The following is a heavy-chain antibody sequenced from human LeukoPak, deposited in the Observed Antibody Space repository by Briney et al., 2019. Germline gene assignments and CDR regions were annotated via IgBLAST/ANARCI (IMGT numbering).Heavy chain of an antibody. CDR2: ISGSGGST. D-gene: IGHD1-26*01. Sequence: GGSLRLSCAASGFTFSSYAMSWVRQAPGKGLEWVSAISGSGGSTYYADSVKGRFTISRDNSKNTLYLQMNSLRAEDTAVYYCAGSHSGSKGAFDIWGQGTMVTVSS. CDR1: GFTFSSYA. CDR3: AGSHSGSKGAFDI. J-gene: IGHJ3*02. V-gene: IGHV3-23*01.